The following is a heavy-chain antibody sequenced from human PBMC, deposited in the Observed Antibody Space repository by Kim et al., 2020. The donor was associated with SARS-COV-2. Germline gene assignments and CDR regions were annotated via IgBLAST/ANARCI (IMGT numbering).Heavy chain of an antibody. CDR3: ARDKGYYYDSSGYTDDY. J-gene: IGHJ4*02. CDR1: GYTFTSYG. V-gene: IGHV1-18*04. D-gene: IGHD3-22*01. CDR2: ISAYNGNT. Sequence: ASVKVSCKASGYTFTSYGISWVRQAPGQGLEWMGWISAYNGNTNYAQKLQGRVTMTTDTSTSTAYMELRSLRSDDTAVYYCARDKGYYYDSSGYTDDYWGQGTLVTVSS.